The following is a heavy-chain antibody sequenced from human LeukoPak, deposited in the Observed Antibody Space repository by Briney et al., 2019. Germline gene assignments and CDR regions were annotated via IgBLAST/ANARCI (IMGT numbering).Heavy chain of an antibody. CDR1: GFTFSTYW. J-gene: IGHJ5*02. Sequence: GGSLRLSCAPSGFTFSTYWMHWVRHAPGKGLVWVSRIKSDGSSTSYADSVRGRFTISRDNAKNTLYLQMNSLSAEDTAVYYCARDHDYGGNWFGPWGQGTLVTVS. D-gene: IGHD4-23*01. CDR3: ARDHDYGGNWFGP. CDR2: IKSDGSST. V-gene: IGHV3-74*01.